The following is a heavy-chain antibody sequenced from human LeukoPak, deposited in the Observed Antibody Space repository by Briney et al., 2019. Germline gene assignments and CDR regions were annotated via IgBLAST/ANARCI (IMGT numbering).Heavy chain of an antibody. CDR3: AKGIVGATEIGYYYMDV. CDR1: GFTFTDYN. CDR2: ISTTSSYI. D-gene: IGHD1-26*01. J-gene: IGHJ6*03. V-gene: IGHV3-21*04. Sequence: GGSLRLSCAASGFTFTDYNMNWVRQAPGKGLDWVSSISTTSSYIYYADSLKGRFTISRDNSKNMLYLQMNSLRAEDTAVYYCAKGIVGATEIGYYYMDVWGKGTTVTVSS.